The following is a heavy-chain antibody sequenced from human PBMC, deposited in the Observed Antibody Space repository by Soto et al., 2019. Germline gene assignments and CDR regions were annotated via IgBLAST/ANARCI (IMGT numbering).Heavy chain of an antibody. CDR1: GGSISSYY. J-gene: IGHJ6*02. CDR3: ARGPRGYVYYHGMDV. D-gene: IGHD3-16*01. Sequence: SETLSLTCTVSGGSISSYYCSWIRQAAGKGLEWIGRIDTSGTTNYNPSLRSRVTMSVDASRNQFSLNLSSVTAADTAVYFCARGPRGYVYYHGMDVWGQGTTVTVLL. CDR2: IDTSGTT. V-gene: IGHV4-4*07.